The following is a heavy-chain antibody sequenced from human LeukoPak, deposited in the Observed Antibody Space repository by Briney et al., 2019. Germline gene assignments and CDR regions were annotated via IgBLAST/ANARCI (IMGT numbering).Heavy chain of an antibody. V-gene: IGHV3-11*04. D-gene: IGHD3-22*01. Sequence: SAGSLRLSCAASGFTFSDYYMSWIRQAPGKGLEWDSYISSSGSTIYYADSVKGRFTISRDNAKNSLYLQMNSLRAEDTAVYYCARAFPYYYDSSGYYVPYDAFDIWGQGTMVTVSS. CDR3: ARAFPYYYDSSGYYVPYDAFDI. J-gene: IGHJ3*02. CDR2: ISSSGSTI. CDR1: GFTFSDYY.